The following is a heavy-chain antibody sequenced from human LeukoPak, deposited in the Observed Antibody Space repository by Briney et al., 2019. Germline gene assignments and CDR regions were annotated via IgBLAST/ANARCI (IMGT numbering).Heavy chain of an antibody. CDR2: ISWNSGSI. V-gene: IGHV3-9*01. J-gene: IGHJ4*02. D-gene: IGHD6-13*01. CDR3: ARYGQHLAPSYDY. Sequence: GGSLRLSCAAYGFTFDDYAMHWVRQAPGKGLEWVSGISWNSGSIGYADSVRGRFTILRDYAKHSLYMQMNRLRAEATAVYYCARYGQHLAPSYDYWGQGTLVTVS. CDR1: GFTFDDYA.